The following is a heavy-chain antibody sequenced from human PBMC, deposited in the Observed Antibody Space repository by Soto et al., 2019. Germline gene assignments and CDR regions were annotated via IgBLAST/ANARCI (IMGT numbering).Heavy chain of an antibody. Sequence: QLQLQESGSGLVKPSQTLSLTCAVSGGSISSGGYSWSWLRQPPGKGLEWIGYIYHSGSTYYNPSLKNRVTLSVDTSKNPFSLKLSSVTAADTAVYYCASGLVTTLHYWGQGTLVTVSS. V-gene: IGHV4-30-2*01. J-gene: IGHJ4*02. CDR1: GGSISSGGYS. CDR3: ASGLVTTLHY. D-gene: IGHD4-17*01. CDR2: IYHSGST.